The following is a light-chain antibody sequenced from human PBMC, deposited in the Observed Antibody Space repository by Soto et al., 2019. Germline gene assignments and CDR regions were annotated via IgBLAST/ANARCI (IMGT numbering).Light chain of an antibody. Sequence: IQMTQSPSTLSASIGDTLTITCRASQSISTWLAWYQQKSGKAPKLLMNKESRLESGVPSRFSATGSGTEFTLTISGLQPVDFATYYCLQYHNYPLTLGGGTKVDIK. V-gene: IGKV1-5*03. CDR1: QSISTW. J-gene: IGKJ4*01. CDR2: KES. CDR3: LQYHNYPLT.